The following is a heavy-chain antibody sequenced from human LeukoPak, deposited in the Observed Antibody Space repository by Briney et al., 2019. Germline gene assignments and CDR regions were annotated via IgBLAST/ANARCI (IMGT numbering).Heavy chain of an antibody. D-gene: IGHD6-6*01. CDR1: GFTFSNYA. CDR3: ARDPPFEYSSSNDYYYYYMDV. CDR2: ISSNGGTT. V-gene: IGHV3-64*01. J-gene: IGHJ6*03. Sequence: QPGGSLRLSCAASGFTFSNYAMHRVRQAPGKGLQYVSGISSNGGTTYYANSVKGRFTISRDNAKNSLYLQMNSLRAEDTAVYYCARDPPFEYSSSNDYYYYYMDVWGKGTTVTVSS.